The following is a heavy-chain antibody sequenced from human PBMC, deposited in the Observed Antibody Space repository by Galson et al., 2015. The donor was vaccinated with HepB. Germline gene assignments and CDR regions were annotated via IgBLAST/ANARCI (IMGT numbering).Heavy chain of an antibody. J-gene: IGHJ4*02. CDR2: IGSKADSYAT. V-gene: IGHV3-73*01. D-gene: IGHD6-13*01. Sequence: SLRLSCATSGFTFGGSAIHWVRQASGRGLEWVGRIGSKADSYATAYTASVKGRFTISRDDSRNTAYLQMNRLKTEDTAVYYCIRMGNIAGYSSSWGQGTLVTVSS. CDR3: IRMGNIAGYSSS. CDR1: GFTFGGSA.